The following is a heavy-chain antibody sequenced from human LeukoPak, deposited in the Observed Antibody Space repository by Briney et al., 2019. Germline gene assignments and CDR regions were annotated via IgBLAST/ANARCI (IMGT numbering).Heavy chain of an antibody. D-gene: IGHD2-21*02. Sequence: ASVKVSCKASGYTFIGYYMHWVRQAPGQGLEWMGWINPNTGDTKFAQKFQGRVTVTRDTSISTAYMELSGLRSDDTAVYYCARDRGDCGDDCYSFDYWGQGTLVTVSS. CDR1: GYTFIGYY. J-gene: IGHJ4*02. V-gene: IGHV1-2*02. CDR3: ARDRGDCGDDCYSFDY. CDR2: INPNTGDT.